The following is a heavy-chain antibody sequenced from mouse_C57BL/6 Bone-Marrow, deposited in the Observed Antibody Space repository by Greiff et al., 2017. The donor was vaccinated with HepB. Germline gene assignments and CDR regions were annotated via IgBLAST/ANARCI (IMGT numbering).Heavy chain of an antibody. CDR2: ISDGGSYT. CDR1: GFTFSSYA. V-gene: IGHV5-4*01. J-gene: IGHJ1*03. Sequence: EVQLLQSGGGLVKPGGSLKLSCAASGFTFSSYAMSWVRQTPEKRLEWVATISDGGSYTYYPDNVKGRYTISRDNAKNNLNLQISHLKSEDTAVYYGARDHRVDWYFDVWGRGKAITVTS. CDR3: ARDHRVDWYFDV.